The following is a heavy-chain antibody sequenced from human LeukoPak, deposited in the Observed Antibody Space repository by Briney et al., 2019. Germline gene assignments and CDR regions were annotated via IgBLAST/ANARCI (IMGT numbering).Heavy chain of an antibody. CDR2: IIPIFGTA. CDR3: ARVSGSSGPFDY. CDR1: GGTFSSYA. V-gene: IGHV1-69*05. D-gene: IGHD3-22*01. J-gene: IGHJ4*02. Sequence: SVKVSCKASGGTFSSYAISWVRQAPGQGLEWMGGIIPIFGTANYAQKFQGRVTITTDESTSTAYMELSSLRAEDTAVYYCARVSGSSGPFDYWGQGTLVTVSS.